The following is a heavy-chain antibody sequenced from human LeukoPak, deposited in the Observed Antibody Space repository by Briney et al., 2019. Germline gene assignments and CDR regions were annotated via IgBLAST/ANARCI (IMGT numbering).Heavy chain of an antibody. V-gene: IGHV4-34*01. CDR2: INHSGST. Sequence: PSETLSLTCAVYGGSFSGYYWSWIRQPPGKGLEWIGEINHSGSTNYNPSLKSRVTISVDTSKNQFSLKLSSVTAADTAVHYCARGRFRAHCSGGSCYNNWFDPWGQGTLVTVSS. J-gene: IGHJ5*02. D-gene: IGHD2-15*01. CDR3: ARGRFRAHCSGGSCYNNWFDP. CDR1: GGSFSGYY.